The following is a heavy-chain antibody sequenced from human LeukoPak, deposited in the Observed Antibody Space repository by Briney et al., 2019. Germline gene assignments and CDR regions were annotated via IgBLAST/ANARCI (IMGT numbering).Heavy chain of an antibody. CDR3: AKDATYYDFWSGYYDPQAAYYFDY. Sequence: GGSLRLSCAASVFTFSSYSMRWVPQPPGKGRGCVSHISGSGGSTFYADSVKGRFTISRDNSKNTLYLQMNSLRAEDTAVYYCAKDATYYDFWSGYYDPQAAYYFDYWGQGTLVTVSS. V-gene: IGHV3-23*01. CDR1: VFTFSSYS. CDR2: ISGSGGST. J-gene: IGHJ4*02. D-gene: IGHD3-3*01.